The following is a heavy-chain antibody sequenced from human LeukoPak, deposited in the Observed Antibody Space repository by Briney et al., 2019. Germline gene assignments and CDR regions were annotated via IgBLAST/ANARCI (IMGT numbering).Heavy chain of an antibody. V-gene: IGHV1-2*02. CDR3: ARSVISGDYYDAAINY. CDR1: GYTFTGYY. D-gene: IGHD3-22*01. CDR2: INPNSGGT. J-gene: IGHJ4*02. Sequence: ASVKVSCKASGYTFTGYYVHWVRQAPGQGLEWMGWINPNSGGTNYAQKFQGRVTMTRDTSITTVYMEMSSMTSGDTAVYYCARSVISGDYYDAAINYWGQGTLVTVSS.